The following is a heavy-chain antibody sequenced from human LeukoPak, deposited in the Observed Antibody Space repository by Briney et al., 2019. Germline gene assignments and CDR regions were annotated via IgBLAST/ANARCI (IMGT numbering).Heavy chain of an antibody. CDR2: TYYRSKWYN. J-gene: IGHJ6*02. CDR3: ARDVNGITMVRGVFYGMDV. Sequence: SQTLSLTCAISGDSVSSNSAAWHWIRQSPSRGLEWLGRTYYRSKWYNDYAVSVKSRITINPDTSKNQFSLQLNSVTPEDTAVYYCARDVNGITMVRGVFYGMDVWGQGTTVTVSS. D-gene: IGHD3-10*01. V-gene: IGHV6-1*01. CDR1: GDSVSSNSAA.